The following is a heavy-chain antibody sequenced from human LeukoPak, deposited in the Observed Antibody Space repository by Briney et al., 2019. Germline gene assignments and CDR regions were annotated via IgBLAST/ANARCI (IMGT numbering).Heavy chain of an antibody. CDR2: IYYSGST. Sequence: PSETLSLTCTVSGGSISSYYWSWIRQPPGKGLEWIGYIYYSGSTNYNPSLKSRVTISVDTSKNQFSLKLSSVTAADTAVYYCARSRQSYSSSWYHWFDPWGQGTLVTVSS. D-gene: IGHD6-13*01. V-gene: IGHV4-59*01. J-gene: IGHJ5*02. CDR1: GGSISSYY. CDR3: ARSRQSYSSSWYHWFDP.